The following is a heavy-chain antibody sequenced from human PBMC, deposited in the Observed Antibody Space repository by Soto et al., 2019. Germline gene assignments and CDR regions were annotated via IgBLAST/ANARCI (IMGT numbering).Heavy chain of an antibody. CDR1: GGSISSSNW. CDR2: IYHSGST. J-gene: IGHJ6*02. Sequence: QVQLQESGPGLVKPSGTLSLTCAVSGGSISSSNWWSWVRQPPGKGLEWIGEIYHSGSTNYNPSLKSRVTISVDKSKSQYSLKLSSVTAADTAVYYCSSVRGGYYYAMDVWGQGTTVTISS. CDR3: SSVRGGYYYAMDV. D-gene: IGHD3-10*02. V-gene: IGHV4-4*02.